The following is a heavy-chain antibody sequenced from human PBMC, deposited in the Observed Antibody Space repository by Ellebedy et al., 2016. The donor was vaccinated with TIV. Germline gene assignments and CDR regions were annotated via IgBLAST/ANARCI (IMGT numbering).Heavy chain of an antibody. D-gene: IGHD5/OR15-5a*01. J-gene: IGHJ2*01. CDR2: VHYSGRT. V-gene: IGHV4-61*01. CDR3: ARLAKGVYGPPVGYWSLDL. CDR1: GVSVSTSSYY. Sequence: MPSETLSLTCTVSGVSVSTSSYYWSWVRQPPGKGLEYIGYVHYSGRTDYNPSLKRRLTISMDTSKNQFSLTLNSVTDADTAVYYCARLAKGVYGPPVGYWSLDLWGRGTLVTVSS.